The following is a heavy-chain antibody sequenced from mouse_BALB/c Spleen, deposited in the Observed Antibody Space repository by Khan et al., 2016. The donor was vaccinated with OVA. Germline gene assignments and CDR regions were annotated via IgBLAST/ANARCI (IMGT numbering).Heavy chain of an antibody. CDR3: AMGRTY. Sequence: EVKLLESGPGLVKPSQSLSLTCTVTGYSITSDYAWNWIRQFPGNKLEWMGYISYSGDTSYNPSLKSRISVTRDTSKNQFFLQLNFETTEDTATYYCAMGRTYWGQGTLVAVSA. CDR2: ISYSGDT. CDR1: GYSITSDYA. J-gene: IGHJ3*01. D-gene: IGHD2-3*01. V-gene: IGHV3-2*02.